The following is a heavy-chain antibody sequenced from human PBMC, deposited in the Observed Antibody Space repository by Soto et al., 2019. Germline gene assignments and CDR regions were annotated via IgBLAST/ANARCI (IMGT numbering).Heavy chain of an antibody. CDR3: AGAAQGVCGGDCYESDDFDY. D-gene: IGHD2-21*02. J-gene: IGHJ4*02. V-gene: IGHV4-38-2*01. CDR2: IYHSGST. CDR1: GYSISSGYY. Sequence: PSETLSLTCAVSGYSISSGYYWGWIRQPPGKGLEWIGSIYHSGSTYYNPSLKSRVTISVDTSKNQFSLKLSSVTAADTAVYYCAGAAQGVCGGDCYESDDFDYWGQGTLVTVSS.